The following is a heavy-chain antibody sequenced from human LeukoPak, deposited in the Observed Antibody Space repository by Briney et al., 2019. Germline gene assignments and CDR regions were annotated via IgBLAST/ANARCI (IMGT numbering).Heavy chain of an antibody. Sequence: GGSLRLSCAASGFTVSSNYMSWVRQAPGKGLEWVSVIYSGGSTYYADSVKGRFTISRDNSKNTLYLQMNSLRAEDTAVYYCARDGLRYSSGWSPFDYWGHGTLVTVSS. CDR2: IYSGGST. CDR1: GFTVSSNY. CDR3: ARDGLRYSSGWSPFDY. D-gene: IGHD6-19*01. V-gene: IGHV3-53*01. J-gene: IGHJ4*01.